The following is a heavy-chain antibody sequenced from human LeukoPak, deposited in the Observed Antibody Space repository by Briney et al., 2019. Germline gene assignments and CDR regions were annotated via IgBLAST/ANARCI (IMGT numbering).Heavy chain of an antibody. CDR3: ARNRAGLGYCSGGSCYSEYYYYGMDV. CDR2: IYHSGST. V-gene: IGHV4-59*12. J-gene: IGHJ6*02. D-gene: IGHD2-15*01. CDR1: GGSISSYY. Sequence: SETLSLTCTVSGGSISSYYWSWIRQPPGKGLEWIGYIYHSGSTYYNPSLKSRVTISVDRSKNQCSLKLSSVTAADTAVYYCARNRAGLGYCSGGSCYSEYYYYGMDVWGQGTTVTVSS.